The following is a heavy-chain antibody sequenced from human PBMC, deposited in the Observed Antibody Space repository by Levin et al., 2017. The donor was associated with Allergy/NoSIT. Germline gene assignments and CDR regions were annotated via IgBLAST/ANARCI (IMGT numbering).Heavy chain of an antibody. J-gene: IGHJ3*02. CDR2: ISYDGSKE. CDR3: AKVRGYSYDGVGAFDI. V-gene: IGHV3-30*18. D-gene: IGHD5-18*01. Sequence: GESLKISCSASGFTFSSHAMHWVRQAPGKGLEWVAVISYDGSKENYADSVKGRFTISRDNSMNTLYVQMSSLRAEDTAVYYCAKVRGYSYDGVGAFDIWGQGTMVSVSS. CDR1: GFTFSSHA.